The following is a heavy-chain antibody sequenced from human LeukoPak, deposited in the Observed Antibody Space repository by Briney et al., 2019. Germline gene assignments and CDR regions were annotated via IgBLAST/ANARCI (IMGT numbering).Heavy chain of an antibody. CDR3: ARVSSSWFDGVFDY. Sequence: PGGSLRLSCAASGFTFSSYWMSWVRQAPGKGLEWVANIKQDGSEKYYVDSVKGRFTISRDNAKNSLYLQMNSLRAEDTAVYYCARVSSSWFDGVFDYWGQGTLVTVSS. D-gene: IGHD6-13*01. CDR2: IKQDGSEK. J-gene: IGHJ4*02. CDR1: GFTFSSYW. V-gene: IGHV3-7*01.